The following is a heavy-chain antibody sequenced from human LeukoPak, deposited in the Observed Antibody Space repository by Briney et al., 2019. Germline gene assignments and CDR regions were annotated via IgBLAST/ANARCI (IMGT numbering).Heavy chain of an antibody. CDR3: AKDWAGSDRRYYFDY. CDR2: IGGSGGST. D-gene: IGHD3-22*01. Sequence: GGSLRLSCAASGFIFSSYAMGWVRQAPGKGLEWVSVIGGSGGSTYYADSVKGRFTISRDNSQNTLYLQMNSLRAEDSAVYYCAKDWAGSDRRYYFDYWGQGTLVTVSS. CDR1: GFIFSSYA. J-gene: IGHJ4*02. V-gene: IGHV3-23*01.